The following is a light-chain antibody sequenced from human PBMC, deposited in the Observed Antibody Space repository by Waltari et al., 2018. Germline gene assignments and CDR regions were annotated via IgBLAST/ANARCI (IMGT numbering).Light chain of an antibody. CDR1: SLRSYY. CDR3: NSRDSSGNVV. CDR2: GQN. Sequence: SSELTQDPAVSVALGQTVRITCQGDSLRSYYASWYQQKPGQAPVLVIYGQNNRRSGIPDRFAGSGSGNTASLTITGAQAEDEADYYCNSRDSSGNVVFGGGTKLTVL. J-gene: IGLJ2*01. V-gene: IGLV3-19*01.